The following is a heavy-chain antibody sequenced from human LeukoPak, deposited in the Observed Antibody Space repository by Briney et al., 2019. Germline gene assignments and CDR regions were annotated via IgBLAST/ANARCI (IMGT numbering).Heavy chain of an antibody. D-gene: IGHD3-22*01. V-gene: IGHV1-18*01. CDR2: ISVYNGKK. J-gene: IGHJ6*02. Sequence: SVKLSCKASGYTFTSYGVTWVRQARGQGLEWMRWISVYNGKKNYAQKLQGRVTMTTDISTSTAYMELRSLRSDDTAVYYCARDPYFYDSSGYYLYHYYYGMDVWGQGTTVTVSS. CDR3: ARDPYFYDSSGYYLYHYYYGMDV. CDR1: GYTFTSYG.